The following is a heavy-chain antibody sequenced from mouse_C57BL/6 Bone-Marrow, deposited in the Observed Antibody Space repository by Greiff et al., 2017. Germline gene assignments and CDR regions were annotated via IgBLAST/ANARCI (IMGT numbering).Heavy chain of an antibody. CDR2: ISYDGSN. Sequence: VQLKESGPGLVKPSQSLSLTCSVTGYSITSGYYWNWIRQFPGNKLEWMGYISYDGSNNYNPSLKNRISITRDTSKNQFFLKLNSVTTEDTATYYCARDHYGPAWFAYWGQGTLVTVSA. CDR3: ARDHYGPAWFAY. V-gene: IGHV3-6*01. CDR1: GYSITSGYY. D-gene: IGHD1-1*01. J-gene: IGHJ3*01.